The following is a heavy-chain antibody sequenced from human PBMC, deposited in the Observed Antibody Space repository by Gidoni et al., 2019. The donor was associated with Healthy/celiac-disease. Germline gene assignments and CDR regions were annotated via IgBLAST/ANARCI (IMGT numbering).Heavy chain of an antibody. CDR2: SYDGSNK. D-gene: IGHD6-19*01. J-gene: IGHJ4*02. V-gene: IGHV3-30*18. CDR3: AKDEYSSGWYGDY. Sequence: SYDGSNKYYADSVKGRFTISRDNSKNTLYLQMNSLRAEDTAVYYCAKDEYSSGWYGDYWGQGTLVTVSS.